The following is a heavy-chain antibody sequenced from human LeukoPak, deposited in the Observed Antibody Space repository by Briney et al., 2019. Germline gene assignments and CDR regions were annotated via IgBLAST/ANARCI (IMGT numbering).Heavy chain of an antibody. Sequence: GGSLRLSCAASGFTFSSYGMHWVRQAPGKGLEWVAFIRYDGSNKYYADSVKGRFTISRDNSKNTLYLQMNSLRAEDTAVYYCAKGADGSGSYDYYYYYMDVWGKGTTVTISS. CDR2: IRYDGSNK. D-gene: IGHD3-10*01. J-gene: IGHJ6*03. V-gene: IGHV3-30*02. CDR3: AKGADGSGSYDYYYYYMDV. CDR1: GFTFSSYG.